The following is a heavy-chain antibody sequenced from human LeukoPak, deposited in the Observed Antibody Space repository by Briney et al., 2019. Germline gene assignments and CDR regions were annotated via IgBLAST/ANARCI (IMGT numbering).Heavy chain of an antibody. CDR1: GFTVSSNY. D-gene: IGHD3-10*01. CDR3: AKDGLVWFGELN. CDR2: ISGSGGST. V-gene: IGHV3-23*01. Sequence: GGSLRLSCAASGFTVSSNYMSWVRQAPGKRLEWVSAISGSGGSTHYADSVKGRFTISRDNSKNTLYLQMNSLRAEDTAVYYCAKDGLVWFGELNWGQGTLVTVSS. J-gene: IGHJ4*02.